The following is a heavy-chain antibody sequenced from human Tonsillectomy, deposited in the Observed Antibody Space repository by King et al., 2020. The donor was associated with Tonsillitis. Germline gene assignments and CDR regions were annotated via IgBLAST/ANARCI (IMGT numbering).Heavy chain of an antibody. D-gene: IGHD6-13*01. J-gene: IGHJ4*02. V-gene: IGHV3-30*18. CDR1: GFTFSSYG. CDR3: AKDHSSSWYWDFDY. CDR2: ISYDGSNK. Sequence: QLVQSGGGVVQPGRSLRLSCAASGFTFSSYGMHWVRQAPGKGLEWVAVISYDGSNKYYADSVKGRFTISRDNSKNTLYLQMNSLRAEDTAVYYCAKDHSSSWYWDFDYWGQGTLVTVSS.